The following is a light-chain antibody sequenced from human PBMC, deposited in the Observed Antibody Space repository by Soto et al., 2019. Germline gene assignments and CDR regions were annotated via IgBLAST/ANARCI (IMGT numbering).Light chain of an antibody. CDR2: GAS. Sequence: EIVMTQSPATLSVSPGERATLSCRASQSVSSNLAWYQQKPGQAPRLLIYGASPRATGIPARFSGSGSGTEFTLNISILQSDVCAVYYCQQYNNWTPITFGQGTKLELK. CDR3: QQYNNWTPIT. V-gene: IGKV3-15*01. CDR1: QSVSSN. J-gene: IGKJ2*01.